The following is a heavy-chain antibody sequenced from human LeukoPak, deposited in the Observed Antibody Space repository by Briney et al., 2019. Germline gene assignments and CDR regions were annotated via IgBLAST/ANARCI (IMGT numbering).Heavy chain of an antibody. D-gene: IGHD3-10*01. CDR2: INPTSGAT. V-gene: IGHV1-2*02. CDR3: ARAQSTYFYGSGSYYNVDF. Sequence: ASVKVSCKASGYTFIGYYIHWVRQAPGQGLEWMGWINPTSGATNFAQKFQGRVTMTRDTSISTAYMELSRLRSGDTAVYYCARAQSTYFYGSGSYYNVDFWGPGTLVTVSS. J-gene: IGHJ4*02. CDR1: GYTFIGYY.